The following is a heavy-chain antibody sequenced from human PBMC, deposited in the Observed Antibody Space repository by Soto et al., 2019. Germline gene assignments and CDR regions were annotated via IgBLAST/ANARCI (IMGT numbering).Heavy chain of an antibody. CDR1: GFTFDDYA. D-gene: IGHD3-10*01. CDR3: ANLPLYGSGFDC. CDR2: ISWNGAAT. Sequence: EAQLVESGGGLVQPGRSLRLSCVASGFTFDDYAIHWVRQAPGKGLAWVSGISWNGAATGYADSVKGRFTISRDNAKNSLYLQMSSLRTEDTAIYYCANLPLYGSGFDCWGQGTQVTVSS. J-gene: IGHJ4*02. V-gene: IGHV3-9*01.